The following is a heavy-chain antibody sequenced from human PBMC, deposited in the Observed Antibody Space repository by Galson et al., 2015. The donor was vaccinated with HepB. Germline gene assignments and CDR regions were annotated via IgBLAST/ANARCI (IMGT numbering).Heavy chain of an antibody. CDR2: FSNNGGST. CDR3: AKKGTPGALYYYMDV. J-gene: IGHJ6*03. Sequence: SLRLSCAASGFTFSTYVMTWVRQTPGKGLEWVSAFSNNGGSTVYADSVKGRFTISRDNSKNTLYLQMDSLTVEDTAVYYCAKKGTPGALYYYMDVWGQGTTVTVSS. D-gene: IGHD1-14*01. V-gene: IGHV3-23*01. CDR1: GFTFSTYV.